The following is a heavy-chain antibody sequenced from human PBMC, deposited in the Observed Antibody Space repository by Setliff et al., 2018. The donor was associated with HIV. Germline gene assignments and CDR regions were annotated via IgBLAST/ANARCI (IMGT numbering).Heavy chain of an antibody. CDR3: ARSPAAEGY. CDR1: GGSISSYY. V-gene: IGHV4-59*08. Sequence: PSETLSLTCNVSGGSISSYYWTWIRQPPGKGLEWIGYIYYSGSTNYNPSLKSRLTISVDTSKNQISLRLTSVTAADTAVYYCARSPAAEGYWGQGTLVTVSS. J-gene: IGHJ4*02. D-gene: IGHD6-13*01. CDR2: IYYSGST.